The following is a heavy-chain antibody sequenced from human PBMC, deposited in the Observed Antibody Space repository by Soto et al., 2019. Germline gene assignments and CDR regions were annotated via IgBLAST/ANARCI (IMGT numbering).Heavy chain of an antibody. CDR2: IYYSGST. Sequence: QVQLQESGPGLVKPSQTLSLTCTVSGGSISSGGYYWSWIRQHPGKGLEWIGDIYYSGSTYYNPSLKSRVTISVDTSKNQFSLKLSSVTAADTAVYYCERDWGRDGCFDYWGQGTLVTVSS. CDR3: ERDWGRDGCFDY. V-gene: IGHV4-31*03. CDR1: GGSISSGGYY. D-gene: IGHD3-16*01. J-gene: IGHJ4*02.